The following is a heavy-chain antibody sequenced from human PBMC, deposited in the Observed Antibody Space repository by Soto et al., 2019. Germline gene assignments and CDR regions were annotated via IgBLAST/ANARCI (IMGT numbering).Heavy chain of an antibody. CDR2: IYYSGST. CDR1: GGSISSGDYY. CDR3: ATETVPACCGGDCYSYYYYGMDV. V-gene: IGHV4-30-4*01. Sequence: QVQLQESGPGLVKPSQTLSLTCTVSGGSISSGDYYWSWIRQPPGKGLEWIGYIYYSGSTYYNPSLKSRVTISVDTSKNQFSLKLSSVTAADTAVYYCATETVPACCGGDCYSYYYYGMDVWGQGTTVTVSS. D-gene: IGHD2-21*02. J-gene: IGHJ6*02.